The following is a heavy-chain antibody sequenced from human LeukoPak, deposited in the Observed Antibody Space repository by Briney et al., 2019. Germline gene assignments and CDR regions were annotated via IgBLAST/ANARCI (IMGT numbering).Heavy chain of an antibody. Sequence: GGSLRLSCAASGFTFSSYGLHWVHQAPGRGLEWVALISYDGSDKYYADSVKGRFTISRDNSKNTLYLQMNSLRAEDTAVYYCANENYYGSGSYPDYWGQGTLVTVSS. CDR1: GFTFSSYG. J-gene: IGHJ4*02. D-gene: IGHD3-10*01. CDR3: ANENYYGSGSYPDY. V-gene: IGHV3-30*18. CDR2: ISYDGSDK.